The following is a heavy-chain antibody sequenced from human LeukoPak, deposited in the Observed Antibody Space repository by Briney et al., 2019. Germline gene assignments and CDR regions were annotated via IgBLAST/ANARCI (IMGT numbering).Heavy chain of an antibody. J-gene: IGHJ6*02. D-gene: IGHD3-3*01. CDR1: GFIFSSYA. Sequence: GGSLRLSCAASGFIFSSYAMNWVRQAPGKGLEWVAYISSSSSTIYYADSVKGRLTISRDNAKNSLYLQMNSLRAEDTALYYCAKDLDYDFWSGAHQNSYGMDVWGQGTTVTVSS. V-gene: IGHV3-48*04. CDR2: ISSSSSTI. CDR3: AKDLDYDFWSGAHQNSYGMDV.